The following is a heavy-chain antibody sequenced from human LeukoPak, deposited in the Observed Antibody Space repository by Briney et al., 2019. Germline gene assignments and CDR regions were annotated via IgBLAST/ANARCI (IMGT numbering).Heavy chain of an antibody. Sequence: PGGSLRLSRAASGFTFSTYVMSGVRQAPGKGLGGVSDISGSGGNTHYADAVRGRFNLSRDHSKNTLYLQMNSLRAEDTALYYCATEKRSTTAYDYWGQGTLVTVSS. CDR2: ISGSGGNT. D-gene: IGHD4-17*01. V-gene: IGHV3-23*01. CDR3: ATEKRSTTAYDY. J-gene: IGHJ4*02. CDR1: GFTFSTYV.